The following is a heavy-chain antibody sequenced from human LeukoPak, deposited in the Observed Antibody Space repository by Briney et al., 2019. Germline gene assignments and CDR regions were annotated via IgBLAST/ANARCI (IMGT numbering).Heavy chain of an antibody. V-gene: IGHV4-30-2*01. J-gene: IGHJ5*02. Sequence: PSETLSLTCAVSGGSISSGGYSWSWIRQPPGKGLEWIGYIYHSGSTYYNPSLKSRVAISVDRSKNQFSLKLSSVTAADTAVYYCAGGDSSGYYPYHWGQGTLVTVSS. CDR3: AGGDSSGYYPYH. CDR1: GGSISSGGYS. D-gene: IGHD3-22*01. CDR2: IYHSGST.